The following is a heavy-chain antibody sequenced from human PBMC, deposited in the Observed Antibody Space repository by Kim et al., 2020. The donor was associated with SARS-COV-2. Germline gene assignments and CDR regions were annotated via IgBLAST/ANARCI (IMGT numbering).Heavy chain of an antibody. V-gene: IGHV3-64D*06. D-gene: IGHD3-10*01. CDR3: VKLGRGILPVF. J-gene: IGHJ4*02. Sequence: TYYADCVKGRFTISRDNSKNTLYLQMSSLRVEDTAVYYCVKLGRGILPVFGGQGTLVTVSS. CDR2: T.